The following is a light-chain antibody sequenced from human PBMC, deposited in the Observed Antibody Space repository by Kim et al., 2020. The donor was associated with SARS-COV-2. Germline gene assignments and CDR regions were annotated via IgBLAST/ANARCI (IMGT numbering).Light chain of an antibody. CDR2: GAS. CDR1: QSVSSN. J-gene: IGKJ2*01. V-gene: IGKV3-15*01. CDR3: QQYTNWYT. Sequence: LSVSPGERATLSCRASQSVSSNLAWFQQRPGQAPRLLIYGASTRATGIAARFSGSGSGTEFTLTISSLQSEDFAVYYCQQYTNWYTFGQGTKLEIK.